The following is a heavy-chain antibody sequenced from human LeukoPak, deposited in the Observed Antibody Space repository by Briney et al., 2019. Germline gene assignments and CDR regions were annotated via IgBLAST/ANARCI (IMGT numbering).Heavy chain of an antibody. CDR1: GYTFTNNY. Sequence: ASVKVSCKASGYTFTNNYLHWVQQATGQGLEWMGMIYPRDGSTSYAQNFQGRVTVTRDTSTTTVHMELRGLRSEDTAVYYCARDQEGFDYWGQGTVVTVSS. V-gene: IGHV1-46*01. CDR3: ARDQEGFDY. CDR2: IYPRDGST. J-gene: IGHJ4*02.